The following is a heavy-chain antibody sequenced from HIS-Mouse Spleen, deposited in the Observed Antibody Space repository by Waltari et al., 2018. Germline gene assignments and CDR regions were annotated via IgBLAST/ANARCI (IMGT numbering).Heavy chain of an antibody. J-gene: IGHJ6*02. CDR1: GYTFTSYD. CDR2: MNPNSGNT. D-gene: IGHD6-13*01. CDR3: AIPFSSSWYYYYYGMDV. V-gene: IGHV1-8*01. Sequence: QVQLVQSGAEVKKPGASVKVSCKASGYTFTSYDINWVRPATGQGLEWMGWMNPNSGNTGYAQKFQGRVTMTRNTSISTAYMELSSLRSEDTAVYYCAIPFSSSWYYYYYGMDVWGQGTTVTVSS.